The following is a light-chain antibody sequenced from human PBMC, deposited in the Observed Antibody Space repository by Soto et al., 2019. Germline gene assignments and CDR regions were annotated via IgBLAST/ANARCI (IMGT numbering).Light chain of an antibody. CDR3: CSYAGRYTYV. Sequence: QSVLTQPPSVSGSPGQSVTITCTGTSSDVGGHDYVFWQQQHPDKAPRLIIYDVTKRPSGVPDRFSASKSGNTASLTISGLQPEDEADYYCCSYAGRYTYVFGTGTKLTVL. CDR1: SSDVGGHDY. CDR2: DVT. V-gene: IGLV2-11*01. J-gene: IGLJ1*01.